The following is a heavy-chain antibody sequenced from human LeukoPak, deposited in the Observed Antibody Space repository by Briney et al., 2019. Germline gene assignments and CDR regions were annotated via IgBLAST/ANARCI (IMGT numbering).Heavy chain of an antibody. Sequence: PGGSLRLSCAASGFTFDDYAMHWVRQAPGKGLEWVSGISWNSGSIGYADSVKGRFTISRDNAKNSLYLQMNSLRAEDTALYYCAKDIGVGSHPVWYFDYWGQGTLVTVSS. J-gene: IGHJ4*02. CDR3: AKDIGVGSHPVWYFDY. CDR1: GFTFDDYA. V-gene: IGHV3-9*01. CDR2: ISWNSGSI. D-gene: IGHD3-16*02.